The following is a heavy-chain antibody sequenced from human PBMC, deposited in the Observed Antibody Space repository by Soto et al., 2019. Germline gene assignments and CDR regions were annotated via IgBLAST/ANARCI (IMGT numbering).Heavy chain of an antibody. V-gene: IGHV3-48*01. Sequence: GGSLRLSCAASGFTFSSYSMNWVRQAPGKGLEWVSYISSSSSTIYYADSVKGRFTISRDNAENSLYLQMNSLRAEDTAVYYCARHPERIAQIGWFDPWGQGTPVTVS. CDR1: GFTFSSYS. CDR3: ARHPERIAQIGWFDP. D-gene: IGHD6-13*01. J-gene: IGHJ5*02. CDR2: ISSSSSTI.